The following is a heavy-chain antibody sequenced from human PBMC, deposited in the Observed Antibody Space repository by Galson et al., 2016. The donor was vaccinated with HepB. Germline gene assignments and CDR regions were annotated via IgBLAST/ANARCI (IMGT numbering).Heavy chain of an antibody. CDR3: GRADGDEPGNHDAFDI. J-gene: IGHJ3*02. CDR2: IWYDAVTN. D-gene: IGHD4-23*01. Sequence: SLRLSCAVSGFTFSTYGINWVRQAPGKGLEWVAAIWYDAVTNFSADSVRGRFTISRDDSKHKVYLEMNSLRAEDTTMYYCGRADGDEPGNHDAFDIWGQGTMVTVSS. CDR1: GFTFSTYG. V-gene: IGHV3-33*01.